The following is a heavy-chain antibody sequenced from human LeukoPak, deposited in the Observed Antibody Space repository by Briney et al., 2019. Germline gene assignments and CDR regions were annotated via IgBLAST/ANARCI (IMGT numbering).Heavy chain of an antibody. J-gene: IGHJ4*02. CDR2: MNPNSGNT. CDR1: GGTFSSYA. D-gene: IGHD1-26*01. V-gene: IGHV1-8*03. CDR3: ARGHSGSYIEYYFDY. Sequence: GASVKVSCKASGGTFSSYAISWVRQATGQGLEWMGWMNPNSGNTGYPQKFQGRVTITRNTSISTAYMELSSLRSEDTAVYYCARGHSGSYIEYYFDYWGQGTLVTVSS.